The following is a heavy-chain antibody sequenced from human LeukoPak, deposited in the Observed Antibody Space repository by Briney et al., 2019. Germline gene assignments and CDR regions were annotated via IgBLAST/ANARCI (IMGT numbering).Heavy chain of an antibody. J-gene: IGHJ4*02. CDR2: INHSGST. V-gene: IGHV4-34*01. Sequence: SGTLSLTCAIYGGSFGGFSWSWIRQSPGKGLAWIGEINHSGSTTYNPSLGSRVTISLDASKNQFSLRLTSVTAADTAVYYCATSVVWGQGTLVTVSS. CDR1: GGSFGGFS. CDR3: ATSVV. D-gene: IGHD2-21*01.